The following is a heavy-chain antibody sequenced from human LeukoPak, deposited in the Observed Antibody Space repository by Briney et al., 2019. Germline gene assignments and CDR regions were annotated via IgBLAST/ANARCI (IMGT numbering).Heavy chain of an antibody. CDR2: LYNTGST. J-gene: IGHJ4*02. V-gene: IGHV4-59*01. D-gene: IGHD1-1*01. CDR3: AGSATGTHAEIGY. CDR1: GGSISSYY. Sequence: SETLSLTCTVSGGSISSYYWSWIRQPPGKGLEWIGYLYNTGSTNYNPSLKSRITISADRSKNQLSLRLESVTAADTAVYYCAGSATGTHAEIGYWGQGTLVTVSS.